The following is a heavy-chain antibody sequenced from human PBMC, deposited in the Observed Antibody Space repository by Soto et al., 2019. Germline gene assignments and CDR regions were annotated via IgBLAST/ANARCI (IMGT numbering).Heavy chain of an antibody. CDR2: MNPNSGNT. CDR3: ARETSTMVRGSAGYYGMDV. Sequence: QVQLVQSGAEVKKPGASVKVSCKASGYTFTSYDINWVRQATGQGLEWMGWMNPNSGNTGYAQKFQGRVTMTRNTSISTAYMELSSLRSEVTAVYYCARETSTMVRGSAGYYGMDVWGQGTTVTVSS. V-gene: IGHV1-8*01. D-gene: IGHD3-10*01. CDR1: GYTFTSYD. J-gene: IGHJ6*02.